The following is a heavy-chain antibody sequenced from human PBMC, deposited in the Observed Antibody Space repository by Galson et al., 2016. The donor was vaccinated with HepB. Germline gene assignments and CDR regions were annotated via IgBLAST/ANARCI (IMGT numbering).Heavy chain of an antibody. Sequence: SLRLSCAASGFTFSSYAMSWVRQAPGKGLEWVSAISTSVGSTYYADSVQGRFTISRDNSKNTLYLQVNSLRVEDTAVYYCAKVVGTATYGYLQYWGQGTRVSVSS. J-gene: IGHJ1*01. CDR3: AKVVGTATYGYLQY. V-gene: IGHV3-23*01. D-gene: IGHD1-26*01. CDR1: GFTFSSYA. CDR2: ISTSVGST.